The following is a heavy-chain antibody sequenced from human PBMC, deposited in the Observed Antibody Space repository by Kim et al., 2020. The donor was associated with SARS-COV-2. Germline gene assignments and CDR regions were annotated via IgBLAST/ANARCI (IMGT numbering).Heavy chain of an antibody. J-gene: IGHJ6*02. D-gene: IGHD1-7*01. CDR3: ARGRSGTGGMDV. V-gene: IGHV4-59*09. Sequence: YNPSLKRRVTISVDTSKDQFSLKLSSVTAADTAVYYCARGRSGTGGMDVWGQGTTVTVSS.